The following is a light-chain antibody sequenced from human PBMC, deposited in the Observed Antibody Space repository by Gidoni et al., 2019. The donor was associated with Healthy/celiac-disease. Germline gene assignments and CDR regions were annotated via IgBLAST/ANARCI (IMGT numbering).Light chain of an antibody. V-gene: IGKV4-1*01. CDR2: WAS. CDR3: QKYYSTPST. CDR1: QSVLYSSNHKNY. J-gene: IGKJ1*01. Sequence: DIVMTQSPDSLAVSLGERATIHCKSSQSVLYSSNHKNYLAWYQQKPGQPPKLLIYWASTRESGVPDRFSGSGSGTDFTLTISSLQAEDVAVYYCQKYYSTPSTFXQXTKVEIK.